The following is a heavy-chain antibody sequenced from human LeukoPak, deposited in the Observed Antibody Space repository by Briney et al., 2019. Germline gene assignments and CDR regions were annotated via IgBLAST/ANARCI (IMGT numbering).Heavy chain of an antibody. CDR1: GYTFTTYA. V-gene: IGHV1-3*01. CDR2: VNAGNGNT. D-gene: IGHD4-17*01. CDR3: ARMWTTVYYYGMDV. J-gene: IGHJ6*02. Sequence: GASVKVSCKASGYTFTTYAVHWVRQAPGQRLEWMGWVNAGNGNTKYSQKFQGRVTITRDTSASTAYMELSSLRSEDTAVYYCARMWTTVYYYGMDVWGQGTTVTVSS.